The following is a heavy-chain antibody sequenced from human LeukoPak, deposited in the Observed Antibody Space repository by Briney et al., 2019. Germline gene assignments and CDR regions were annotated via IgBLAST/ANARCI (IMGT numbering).Heavy chain of an antibody. V-gene: IGHV3-23*01. D-gene: IGHD1-26*01. J-gene: IGHJ4*02. CDR3: AKGPYSNVRVPEG. CDR2: IAGDGSST. Sequence: GGPLRLSCAASGFTFRGYAMTWVRQAPGKGLEWVSGIAGDGSSTFYADSVKGRFTISRDNSKNTLYLQMNSLGVEDTAIYYCAKGPYSNVRVPEGWGQGTLVTVSS. CDR1: GFTFRGYA.